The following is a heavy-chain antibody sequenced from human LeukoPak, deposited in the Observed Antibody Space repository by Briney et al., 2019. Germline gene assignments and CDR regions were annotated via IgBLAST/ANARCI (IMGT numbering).Heavy chain of an antibody. CDR3: ARDRSIAAAGNVDYY. CDR1: GFTFSSYE. V-gene: IGHV3-48*03. Sequence: GGSLRLSCAASGFTFSSYEMNWVRQAPGKGLEWVSYISSSGSTIYYADSVKGRFTISRDNAKNSLYLQMNSLRAEGTAVYYCARDRSIAAAGNVDYYWGEGTLVTVSS. D-gene: IGHD6-13*01. CDR2: ISSSGSTI. J-gene: IGHJ4*02.